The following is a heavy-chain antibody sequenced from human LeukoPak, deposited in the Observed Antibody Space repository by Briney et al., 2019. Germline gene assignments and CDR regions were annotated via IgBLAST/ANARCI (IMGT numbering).Heavy chain of an antibody. CDR2: IIPILGIA. D-gene: IGHD7-27*01. CDR1: GGTFSSYA. CDR3: ARAWITGDSGDYYYYGMDV. Sequence: SVKVSCKASGGTFSSYAISWVRQAPGQGLEWMGRIIPILGIANYAQKFQGRVTITADKSTSTAYMELSSLRSEDTAVYYCARAWITGDSGDYYYYGMDVWGQGTTVIVS. V-gene: IGHV1-69*04. J-gene: IGHJ6*02.